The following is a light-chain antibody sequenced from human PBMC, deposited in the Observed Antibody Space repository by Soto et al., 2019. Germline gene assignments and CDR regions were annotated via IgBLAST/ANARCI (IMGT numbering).Light chain of an antibody. CDR3: WSYAGSSTYVV. CDR1: SSDVGRYNR. J-gene: IGLJ2*01. V-gene: IGLV2-23*01. CDR2: EDN. Sequence: QSALTQPASVSGSPGQSITIPCTGISSDVGRYNRVSWYQRHPDKAPKLMIYEDNKRPSGVSNRFSGSKSGNTASLTISGLQDEDEADYYCWSYAGSSTYVVFGGGTKLTVL.